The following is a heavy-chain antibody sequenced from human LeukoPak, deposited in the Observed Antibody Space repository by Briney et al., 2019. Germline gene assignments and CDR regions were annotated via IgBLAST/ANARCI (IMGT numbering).Heavy chain of an antibody. CDR3: ARRCSSTSCYDAFDI. V-gene: IGHV4-61*02. J-gene: IGHJ3*02. CDR1: GGSISSGSYY. CDR2: IYTSGST. Sequence: SETLSLTCTVSGGSISSGSYYWSWIRQPAGKGLEWIGRIYTSGSTNYNPSLKSRVTISVDTSKNQFSLKLSSVTAADTAVYYCARRCSSTSCYDAFDIWGQGTMVTVSS. D-gene: IGHD2-2*01.